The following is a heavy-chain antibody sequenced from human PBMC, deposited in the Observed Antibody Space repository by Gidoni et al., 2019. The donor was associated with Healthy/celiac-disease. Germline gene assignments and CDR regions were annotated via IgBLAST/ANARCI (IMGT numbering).Heavy chain of an antibody. CDR3: ARALRGGPPGGVWFDP. CDR1: GYTFTSYA. V-gene: IGHV1-3*01. Sequence: QVQLVQSGAEVKKPGASVKVSCKASGYTFTSYAMHWVRQAPGQRLEWMGWINAGNGNTKYSQKFQGRVTITRDTSASTAYMELSSLRSEDTAVYYCARALRGGPPGGVWFDPWGQGTLVTVSS. J-gene: IGHJ5*02. CDR2: INAGNGNT. D-gene: IGHD3-16*01.